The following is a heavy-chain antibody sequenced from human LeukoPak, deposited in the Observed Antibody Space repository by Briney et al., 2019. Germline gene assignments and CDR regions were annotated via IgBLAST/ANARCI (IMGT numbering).Heavy chain of an antibody. CDR3: ARHGRILPQYYFDY. CDR2: ISYDGSNK. J-gene: IGHJ4*02. CDR1: GLIFSSYA. V-gene: IGHV3-30-3*01. D-gene: IGHD2-15*01. Sequence: PGGSLRLSCAASGLIFSSYAMHGLRQARGKGLAGVAFISYDGSNKYYADPVKGRFTISRDNTKNTLYLQMNSLRAEDTAVYYCARHGRILPQYYFDYTGQGALVTVSS.